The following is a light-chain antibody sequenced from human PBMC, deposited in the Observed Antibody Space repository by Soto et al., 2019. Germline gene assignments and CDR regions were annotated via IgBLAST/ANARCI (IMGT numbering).Light chain of an antibody. CDR3: QSYDSSLSGVV. CDR2: GNT. CDR1: SSNIGAGYD. J-gene: IGLJ2*01. V-gene: IGLV1-40*01. Sequence: QSVLTQPPSVSGAPGQRVTISCTGSSSNIGAGYDVHWYHQLPGTAPKLLIYGNTNRPSGVPDRFSGSKSGTSASLAITGLQAEDEYDYYCQSYDSSLSGVVFGGGTKLTVL.